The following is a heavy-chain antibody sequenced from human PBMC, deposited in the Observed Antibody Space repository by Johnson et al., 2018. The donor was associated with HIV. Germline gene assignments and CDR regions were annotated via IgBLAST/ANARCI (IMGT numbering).Heavy chain of an antibody. CDR2: ITSTGITV. D-gene: IGHD3-10*01. V-gene: IGHV3-11*04. J-gene: IGHJ3*01. Sequence: QVQLVESGGGVVQPGRSLRLSCAASGFTFSDYYMSWIRQAPGKGLEWVSYITSTGITVYYAASVQGRVTISRDNAKNSVYLQMNSLEAEDTAVYYCARAPEVRGVDAFDVWGQGTVVTVSS. CDR1: GFTFSDYY. CDR3: ARAPEVRGVDAFDV.